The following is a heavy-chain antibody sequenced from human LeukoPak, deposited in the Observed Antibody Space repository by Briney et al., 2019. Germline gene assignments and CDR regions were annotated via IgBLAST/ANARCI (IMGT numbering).Heavy chain of an antibody. J-gene: IGHJ2*01. CDR3: ARGWASGSYYNY. CDR2: IYYSGST. D-gene: IGHD1-26*01. Sequence: SETQSLTCTVSGGSVSSYYWNWTRQPPGKGLEWIGYIYYSGSTNYNPSLRRRVTISVDTSKNQFSLKLSSVTAADTAVYYCARGWASGSYYNYWGRGTLDRVPS. CDR1: GGSVSSYY. V-gene: IGHV4-59*02.